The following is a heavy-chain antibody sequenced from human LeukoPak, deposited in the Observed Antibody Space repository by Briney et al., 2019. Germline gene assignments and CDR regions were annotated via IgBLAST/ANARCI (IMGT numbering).Heavy chain of an antibody. CDR1: GFTFDDYG. CDR3: ARVDRSADYSLDY. CDR2: INLSSSSR. D-gene: IGHD3-22*01. J-gene: IGHJ4*02. V-gene: IGHV3-20*04. Sequence: RPGGSLRLSCAASGFTFDDYGMSWVRQAPGKGLEWVSGINLSSSSRGYADSVKGRFTISRDSAKKFLYLQMNTLRVEDTALCYCARVDRSADYSLDYWGQGSLVTVSS.